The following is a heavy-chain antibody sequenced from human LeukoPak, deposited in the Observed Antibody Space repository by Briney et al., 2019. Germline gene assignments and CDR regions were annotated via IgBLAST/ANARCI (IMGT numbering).Heavy chain of an antibody. D-gene: IGHD5-18*01. V-gene: IGHV4-39*01. Sequence: SETLSLTCSVSGDSISSARNYWGWIRQSPGKGLEWLASVYSSGSTHSNPSLTSRVSISIDMSKNQFSLKLYSVTASDAAIYYCARHLSGTAMAHYFDFWGQGTLVTVSS. CDR2: VYSSGST. J-gene: IGHJ4*02. CDR3: ARHLSGTAMAHYFDF. CDR1: GDSISSARNY.